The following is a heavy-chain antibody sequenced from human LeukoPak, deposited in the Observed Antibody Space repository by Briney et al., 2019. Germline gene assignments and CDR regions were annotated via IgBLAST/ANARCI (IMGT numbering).Heavy chain of an antibody. CDR3: ARHCCSGPAKRVFDI. V-gene: IGHV4-39*01. CDR1: GGSISSTTYY. Sequence: SETLSLTCIVSGGSISSTTYYWGWIRQPPGKRLEWIGSNYSGNTYYNPSLKSRVTISIDTSKNQFSLNLNSVTAADTAVYHCARHCCSGPAKRVFDIWGQGTMVTVSS. J-gene: IGHJ3*02. CDR2: NYSGNT. D-gene: IGHD2-15*01.